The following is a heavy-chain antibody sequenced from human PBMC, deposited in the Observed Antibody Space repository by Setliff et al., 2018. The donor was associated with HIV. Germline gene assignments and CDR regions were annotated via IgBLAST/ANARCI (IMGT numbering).Heavy chain of an antibody. Sequence: KTSETLSLTCTVSGGSTNNYYWTWIRQPPGKGLEWIGYIYTSGSTKYNPSLKSRVTISLDTSKNQFSLKLTSVTAADTAVYYCARHANGPYGPFGDLLYFDYWGLGTLVTVSS. CDR3: ARHANGPYGPFGDLLYFDY. J-gene: IGHJ4*02. CDR2: IYTSGST. D-gene: IGHD2-21*02. CDR1: GGSTNNYY. V-gene: IGHV4-4*09.